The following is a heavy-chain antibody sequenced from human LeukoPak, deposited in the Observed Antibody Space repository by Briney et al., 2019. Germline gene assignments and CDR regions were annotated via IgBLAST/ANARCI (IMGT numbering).Heavy chain of an antibody. Sequence: ASAKVSCKASGGTFRSGSTNWVRQAPGQGLEWMGRIVPMPDITTYSQTFQGRVTITADKSTSTAYMELSSLTSEDTAVYYCARASDLVTTWDYFDSWGQGSLVIVSS. CDR1: GGTFRSGS. CDR3: ARASDLVTTWDYFDS. V-gene: IGHV1-69*02. D-gene: IGHD4-17*01. J-gene: IGHJ4*02. CDR2: IVPMPDIT.